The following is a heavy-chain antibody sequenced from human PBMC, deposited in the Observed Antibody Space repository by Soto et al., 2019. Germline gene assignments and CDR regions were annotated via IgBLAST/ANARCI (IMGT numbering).Heavy chain of an antibody. D-gene: IGHD5-12*01. Sequence: DVQLVESGGDLVQPGRSLRLSCAASGFTFDDYAMHWVRLVPGKGLEWVSGISWDSDKVGYADSVKGRFTISRDNAKNFLYLQMNSLRAEDTALYYCAKDLARSSYDYRGDAFDIWGQGTMVTVSS. CDR1: GFTFDDYA. J-gene: IGHJ3*02. V-gene: IGHV3-9*01. CDR3: AKDLARSSYDYRGDAFDI. CDR2: ISWDSDKV.